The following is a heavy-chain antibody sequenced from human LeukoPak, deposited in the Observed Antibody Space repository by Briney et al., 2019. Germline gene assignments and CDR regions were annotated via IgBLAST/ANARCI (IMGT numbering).Heavy chain of an antibody. V-gene: IGHV4-39*01. CDR2: IYYSGST. D-gene: IGHD3-3*01. CDR3: ARGLAPPTIFGVDY. CDR1: GGSISSSSYY. Sequence: SETLSLTCTVSGGSISSSSYYWGWIRQPPGKGLEWIGSIYYSGSTYYNPSPKSRVTISVDTSKNQFSLKLSSVTAADTAVYYCARGLAPPTIFGVDYWGQGTLVTVSS. J-gene: IGHJ4*02.